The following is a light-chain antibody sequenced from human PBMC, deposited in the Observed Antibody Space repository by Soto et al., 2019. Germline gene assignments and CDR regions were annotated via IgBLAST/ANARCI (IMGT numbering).Light chain of an antibody. J-gene: IGLJ1*01. V-gene: IGLV2-23*03. CDR2: EGT. CDR3: SSYAGSSTFLYI. Sequence: QSALTQPASVSGSPGQSITISCTGTSIDVGDYNLVSWYQRHPGKAPKLMIYEGTKPPSGVSDRFSGSRSGNTASLTISGLQAEDEADYYCSSYAGSSTFLYIFGTGTKLTVL. CDR1: SIDVGDYNL.